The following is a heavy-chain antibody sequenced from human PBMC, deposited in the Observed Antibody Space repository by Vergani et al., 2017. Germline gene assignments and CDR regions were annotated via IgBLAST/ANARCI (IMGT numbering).Heavy chain of an antibody. CDR1: GFTFSSYA. J-gene: IGHJ4*02. CDR2: ISGSGSSK. D-gene: IGHD1-26*01. Sequence: EVQLLESGGGLVQPGGSLRLSCAASGFTFSSYAMSWVRQAPGKGLEWVSAISGSGSSKYYADSVKGRFTISRDNSKNTLYLQMNSLRAEDTAVYYCAKATGSYYALWDYWGQGTLVTVSS. V-gene: IGHV3-23*01. CDR3: AKATGSYYALWDY.